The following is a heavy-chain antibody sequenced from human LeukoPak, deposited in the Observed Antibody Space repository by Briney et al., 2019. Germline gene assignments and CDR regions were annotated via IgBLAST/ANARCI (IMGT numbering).Heavy chain of an antibody. Sequence: PSETLSLTCSVSGYSISSGYYWGWIRQPPGKGLEWIGNFYHSGNTYYNPSLQSRVTISVDASENQFSLKLSSVTAADTAVYYCARELFDDAAAGPTDYWGQGTLVTVSS. CDR2: FYHSGNT. CDR3: ARELFDDAAAGPTDY. CDR1: GYSISSGYY. D-gene: IGHD6-13*01. V-gene: IGHV4-38-2*02. J-gene: IGHJ4*02.